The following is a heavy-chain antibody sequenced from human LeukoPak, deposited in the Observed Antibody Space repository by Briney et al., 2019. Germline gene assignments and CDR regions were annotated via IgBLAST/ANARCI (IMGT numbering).Heavy chain of an antibody. Sequence: ASVKVSCEASGYTFTSYGISWVRQAPGQGLEWMGWISAYIGNTNYAQKLQGRVTMTTDTSTSTAYMELRSLRSDDTAVYYCARDFPPYSSSWSPFDYWGQGTLVTVSS. CDR1: GYTFTSYG. J-gene: IGHJ4*02. V-gene: IGHV1-18*01. CDR2: ISAYIGNT. CDR3: ARDFPPYSSSWSPFDY. D-gene: IGHD6-13*01.